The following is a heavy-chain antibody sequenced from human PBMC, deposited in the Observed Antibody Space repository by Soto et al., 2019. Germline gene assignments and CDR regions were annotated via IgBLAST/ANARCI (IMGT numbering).Heavy chain of an antibody. J-gene: IGHJ6*02. CDR2: ISSRSNFI. D-gene: IGHD3-10*01. V-gene: IGHV3-21*01. Sequence: EVQLVESGGGLVRPGGSLRLSCEASGFIFGHYSMNWVRQAPGKGLEWVSSISSRSNFIYYADSLRGRVTISRDNTQNSLHLQMNSLRVEDTSIYYCARVQKLYGNSVYDYGMDVWGQGTTVNVSS. CDR3: ARVQKLYGNSVYDYGMDV. CDR1: GFIFGHYS.